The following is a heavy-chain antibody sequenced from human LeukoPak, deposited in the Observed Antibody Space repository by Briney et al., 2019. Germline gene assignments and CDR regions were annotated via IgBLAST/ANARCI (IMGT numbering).Heavy chain of an antibody. D-gene: IGHD3-3*02. CDR2: ISYDGSNK. CDR1: GFTFSSYG. Sequence: GGSLRLSCAASGFTFSSYGMHWVRQAPGKGLEWVAVISYDGSNKYYADSVKGRFTISRDNAKNSLYLQMDSLRSEDTAVYHCARVVISYYYMDMWGKGTTVTVSS. J-gene: IGHJ6*03. V-gene: IGHV3-30*03. CDR3: ARVVISYYYMDM.